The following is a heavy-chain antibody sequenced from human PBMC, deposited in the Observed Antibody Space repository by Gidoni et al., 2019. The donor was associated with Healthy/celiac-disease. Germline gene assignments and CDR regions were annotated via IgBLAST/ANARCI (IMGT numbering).Heavy chain of an antibody. V-gene: IGHV3-9*01. CDR2: ISWNSGSI. J-gene: IGHJ6*02. CDR3: AKALDYYDSSGYQGYYYYYGMDV. Sequence: GLEWVSGISWNSGSIGYADSVKGRFTISRDNAKNSLYLQMNSLRAEDTALYYCAKALDYYDSSGYQGYYYYYGMDVWGQGTTVTVSS. D-gene: IGHD3-22*01.